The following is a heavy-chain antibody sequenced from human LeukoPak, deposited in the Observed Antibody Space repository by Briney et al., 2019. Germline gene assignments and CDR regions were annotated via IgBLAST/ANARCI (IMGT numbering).Heavy chain of an antibody. V-gene: IGHV3-21*01. Sequence: GGSLRLSXAASGFTFSSYSMNWVRQAPGKGLEWVSSISSSSSYIYYADSVKGRFTISRDNAKNSLYLQMNSLRAEDTAVYYCARLGYCSGGSCATVDYWGQGTLVTVSS. CDR3: ARLGYCSGGSCATVDY. J-gene: IGHJ4*02. CDR2: ISSSSSYI. D-gene: IGHD2-15*01. CDR1: GFTFSSYS.